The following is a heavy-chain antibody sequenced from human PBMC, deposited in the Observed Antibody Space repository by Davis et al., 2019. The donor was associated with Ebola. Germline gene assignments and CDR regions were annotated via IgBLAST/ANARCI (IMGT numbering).Heavy chain of an antibody. CDR2: IYYSGST. D-gene: IGHD6-6*01. CDR3: ASIAARHVY. J-gene: IGHJ4*02. V-gene: IGHV4-59*01. CDR1: GGSISSYY. Sequence: GSLRLSCTVSGGSISSYYWSWIRQPPGKGLEWIGYIYYSGSTNYNPSLKSRVTISVDTSKNQFSLKLSSVTAADTAVYYCASIAARHVYWGQGTLVTVSS.